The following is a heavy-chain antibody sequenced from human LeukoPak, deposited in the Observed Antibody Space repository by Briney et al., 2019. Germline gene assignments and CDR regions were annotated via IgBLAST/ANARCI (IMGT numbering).Heavy chain of an antibody. Sequence: PGGSLRLSCAASGFTFSSYWMHWVRQAPGKGLVWVSRINSDGSSTSYADSVKGRFTISRDNAKNTLYLQMNSLRAEDAAVYYCAGEAGSGWYGSYFDYWGQGTLVTVSS. CDR2: INSDGSST. J-gene: IGHJ4*02. D-gene: IGHD6-19*01. CDR3: AGEAGSGWYGSYFDY. CDR1: GFTFSSYW. V-gene: IGHV3-74*01.